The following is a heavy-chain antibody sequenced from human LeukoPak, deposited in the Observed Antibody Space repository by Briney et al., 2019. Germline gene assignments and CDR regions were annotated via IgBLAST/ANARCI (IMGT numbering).Heavy chain of an antibody. Sequence: PGGSLRLSCAASGFTFSSYAMSWVRQAPGKGLEWVSAISGSGGSTYYADSVEGRFTISRDNSKNTLYLQMNSLRAEDTAVYYCAKPFRGDYLPYYYWGQGTLVTVSS. V-gene: IGHV3-23*01. J-gene: IGHJ4*02. CDR1: GFTFSSYA. D-gene: IGHD2-21*01. CDR3: AKPFRGDYLPYYY. CDR2: ISGSGGST.